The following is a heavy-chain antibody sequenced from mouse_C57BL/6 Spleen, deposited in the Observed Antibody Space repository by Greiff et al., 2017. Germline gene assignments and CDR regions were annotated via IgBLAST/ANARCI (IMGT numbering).Heavy chain of an antibody. CDR2: IYPSDSET. Sequence: VQLQQPGAELVRPGSSVKLSCKASGYTFTSYWMDWVKQRPGQGLEWIGNIYPSDSETHYNQKFKDKATLTVAKSSSTAYMQLSSLTSEDSAVYYCARTGSYYARDYWGQGTSVTVSS. CDR1: GYTFTSYW. V-gene: IGHV1-61*01. J-gene: IGHJ4*01. D-gene: IGHD4-1*01. CDR3: ARTGSYYARDY.